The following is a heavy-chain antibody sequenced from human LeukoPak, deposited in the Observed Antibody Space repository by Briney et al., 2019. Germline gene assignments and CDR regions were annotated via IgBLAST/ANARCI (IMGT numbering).Heavy chain of an antibody. CDR1: GFTFSSYS. CDR3: ARRAPSHDFDS. J-gene: IGHJ4*02. CDR2: ISSSSSYI. V-gene: IGHV3-21*01. Sequence: GGSLRLSCAASGFTFSSYSMNWVRQAPGKGLEWVSSISSSSSYIYYADSVKGRFTISRDNAERTLYLEMNSLRAGDTAVYFCARRAPSHDFDSWGQGTLVTVSS.